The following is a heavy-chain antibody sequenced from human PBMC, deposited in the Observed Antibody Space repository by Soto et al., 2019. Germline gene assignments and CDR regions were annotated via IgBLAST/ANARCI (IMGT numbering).Heavy chain of an antibody. V-gene: IGHV4-34*01. D-gene: IGHD1-26*01. CDR3: ARAREGRATFDI. CDR1: GGSFSGYY. Sequence: QVQLQQWGAGLLKPSETLSLTCAVYGGSFSGYYWSWIRQPPGKGLEWIGEINHSGSTNYNPSLKSRXXIXVXXSKNQFSLKLSSVTAADTAVYYCARAREGRATFDIWGQGTMVTVSS. J-gene: IGHJ3*02. CDR2: INHSGST.